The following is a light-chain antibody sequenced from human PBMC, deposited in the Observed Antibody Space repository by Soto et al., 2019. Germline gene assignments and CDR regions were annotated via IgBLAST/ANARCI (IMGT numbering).Light chain of an antibody. V-gene: IGLV1-51*01. CDR1: SSNIGNNY. CDR2: DNN. J-gene: IGLJ1*01. Sequence: VLTQPPSVSAAPGQKVTISCSGSSSNIGNNYVSWYQQLPGTAPKLLIYDNNKRPSGIPDRFSGPKSGTSATLGITGLQAGDEADFYCGTWDSSLSAGVFGTGTKVTV. CDR3: GTWDSSLSAGV.